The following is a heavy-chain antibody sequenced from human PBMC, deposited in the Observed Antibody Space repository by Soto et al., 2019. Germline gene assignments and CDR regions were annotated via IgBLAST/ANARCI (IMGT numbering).Heavy chain of an antibody. J-gene: IGHJ6*02. CDR3: ARTREGEFCSGGSCYSLPYYYYGMDV. V-gene: IGHV3-48*02. CDR2: ISSSSSTI. D-gene: IGHD2-15*01. Sequence: GGSLRLSCAASGFTFSSYSMNWVRQAPGKGLEWVSYISSSSSTIYYADSVKGRFTISRDNAKYSLYLQMNSLRDEDTAVYYFARTREGEFCSGGSCYSLPYYYYGMDVWGQGTTVTVSS. CDR1: GFTFSSYS.